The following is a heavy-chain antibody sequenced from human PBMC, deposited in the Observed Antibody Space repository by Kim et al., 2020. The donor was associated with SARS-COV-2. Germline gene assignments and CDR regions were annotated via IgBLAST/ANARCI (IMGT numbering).Heavy chain of an antibody. Sequence: TYYNPTLKSRVIISVEMSKNPFSLKLSSVTAADTAVYYCAKDFDTVTNYWGQGTLVTVSS. CDR2: T. CDR3: AKDFDTVTNY. D-gene: IGHD4-4*01. J-gene: IGHJ4*02. V-gene: IGHV4-39*07.